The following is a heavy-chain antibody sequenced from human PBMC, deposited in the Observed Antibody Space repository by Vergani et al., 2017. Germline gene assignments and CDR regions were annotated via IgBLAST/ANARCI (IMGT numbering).Heavy chain of an antibody. CDR1: GGTFSSYA. D-gene: IGHD2-2*01. CDR2: IIPIFGTA. Sequence: QVQLVQSGAEVKKPGSSVKVSCKASGGTFSSYAISWVRQAPGQGLEWMGGIIPIFGTANYAQKFQGRVTITADESTSTAYLQWSSLKASDTAMYYCARHAVPAAMKSMAGYFDLWGRGTLVTVSS. J-gene: IGHJ2*01. CDR3: ARHAVPAAMKSMAGYFDL. V-gene: IGHV1-69*01.